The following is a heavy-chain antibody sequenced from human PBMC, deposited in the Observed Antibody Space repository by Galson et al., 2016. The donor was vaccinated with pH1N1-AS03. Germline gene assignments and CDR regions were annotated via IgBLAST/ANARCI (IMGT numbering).Heavy chain of an antibody. Sequence: SLRLSCAASGFTFTNYSMNWVRQAPGKGLEWVSFISTTSSSIYYADSVKGRFTISRDNAKNSLFLQMNSLRDEDTAVYYCARDGPPQGISVAGSFDFWGQGTLVTVSS. CDR1: GFTFTNYS. D-gene: IGHD6-19*01. J-gene: IGHJ4*02. V-gene: IGHV3-21*01. CDR3: ARDGPPQGISVAGSFDF. CDR2: ISTTSSSI.